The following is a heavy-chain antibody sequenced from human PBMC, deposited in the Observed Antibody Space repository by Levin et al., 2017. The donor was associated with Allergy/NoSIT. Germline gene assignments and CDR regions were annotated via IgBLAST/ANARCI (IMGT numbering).Heavy chain of an antibody. D-gene: IGHD5-12*01. J-gene: IGHJ3*02. V-gene: IGHV4-59*01. Sequence: GSLRLSCTVSGGSISSYYWSWIRQPPGKGLEWIGYIYYSGSTNYNPSLKSRVTISVDTSKNQFSLKLSSVTAADTAVYYWARSGPYDEFDIWGQGTMVTVSS. CDR1: GGSISSYY. CDR2: IYYSGST. CDR3: ARSGPYDEFDI.